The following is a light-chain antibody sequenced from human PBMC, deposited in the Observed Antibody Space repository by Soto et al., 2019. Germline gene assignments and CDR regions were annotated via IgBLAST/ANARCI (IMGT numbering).Light chain of an antibody. Sequence: DIQLTQSPSSLSASVGDRVTITCRAIQSIRTSLNWSQQKPGKYPPLLISDAAYLQSGVPSRISGSGSGTDFTLTIDSLQPEDLAAYYCHQSFTTPLTFGQGTRLDFK. CDR3: HQSFTTPLT. V-gene: IGKV1-39*01. J-gene: IGKJ5*01. CDR1: QSIRTS. CDR2: DAA.